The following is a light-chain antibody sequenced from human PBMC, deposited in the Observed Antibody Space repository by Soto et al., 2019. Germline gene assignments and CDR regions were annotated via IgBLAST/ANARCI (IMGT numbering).Light chain of an antibody. V-gene: IGLV2-14*01. CDR2: EVS. CDR3: SSYTSSSTLYV. CDR1: SSDVGGYNY. J-gene: IGLJ1*01. Sequence: SCXVTSSDVGGYNYVSWYQQHPGKAPKLMIYEVSNRPSGVSNRFSGSKSGNTASLTISGLQAEDEADYYCSSYTSSSTLYVFGTGTKVTVL.